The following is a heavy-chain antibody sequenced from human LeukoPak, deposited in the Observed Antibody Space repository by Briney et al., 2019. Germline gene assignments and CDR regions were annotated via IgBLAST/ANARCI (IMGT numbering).Heavy chain of an antibody. Sequence: AGGSLRLSCAASGFTFSSYWMHWVRQSPGKGLEWVGQVKGDGSRANYAGSVKGRFTISRDNAKNTVYLQLNSLRAEDTAVYYCARDGYLAPVIAYLDYWGQGTPVTVSS. D-gene: IGHD2-2*03. CDR1: GFTFSSYW. CDR2: VKGDGSRA. CDR3: ARDGYLAPVIAYLDY. V-gene: IGHV3-74*01. J-gene: IGHJ4*02.